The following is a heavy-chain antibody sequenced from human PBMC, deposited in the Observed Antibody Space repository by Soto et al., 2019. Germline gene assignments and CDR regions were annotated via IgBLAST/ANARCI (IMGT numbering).Heavy chain of an antibody. CDR1: GYTFTSYD. D-gene: IGHD6-6*01. J-gene: IGHJ6*03. V-gene: IGHV1-8*01. CDR2: MNPNSGNT. CDR3: ARGRSSIAARRSKNYYMDV. Sequence: ASVKVSCKASGYTFTSYDTNWVRQATGQGLEWMGWMNPNSGNTGYAQKFQGRVTMTRNTSISTAYMELSSLRSEDTAVYYCARGRSSIAARRSKNYYMDVWGKGTTVTVSS.